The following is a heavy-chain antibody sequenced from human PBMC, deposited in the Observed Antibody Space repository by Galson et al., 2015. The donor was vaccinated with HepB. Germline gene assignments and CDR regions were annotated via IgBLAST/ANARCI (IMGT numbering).Heavy chain of an antibody. Sequence: SLRLSCAASGFTISDYGIDWVRQPPGKGLEYVSGIGSSGRTYYADSGKGRFTISGDNSKNTVYLQMNSLRAEDTAEYYCAVNMKRGTSDYWGQGTLVTVSS. CDR1: GFTISDYG. D-gene: IGHD1-1*01. J-gene: IGHJ4*02. CDR3: AVNMKRGTSDY. CDR2: IGSSGRT. V-gene: IGHV3-23*01.